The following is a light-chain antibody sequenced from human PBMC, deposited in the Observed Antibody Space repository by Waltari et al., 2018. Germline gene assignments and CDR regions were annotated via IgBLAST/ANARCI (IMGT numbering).Light chain of an antibody. J-gene: IGKJ4*01. V-gene: IGKV1-33*01. CDR2: AVS. CDR3: QQYDNLPVT. CDR1: QQITSF. Sequence: DIQMTQSPSSLSASVGDKVTIPCQASQQITSFLNWYQHKPGKAPQILIYAVSNLETGVPSRSSGSGSGTDFTLTITNLQPDDFATYYCQQYDNLPVTFGGGTRVDI.